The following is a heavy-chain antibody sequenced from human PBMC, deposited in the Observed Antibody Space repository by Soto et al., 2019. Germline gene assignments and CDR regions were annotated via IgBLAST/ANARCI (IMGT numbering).Heavy chain of an antibody. CDR3: ARDSQGELGNYGMDV. D-gene: IGHD7-27*01. CDR1: RYTFTSYA. V-gene: IGHV1-3*01. Sequence: ASVKVSCKASRYTFTSYAMHWVRQAPGQRLEWMGWINAGNGNTKYSQKFQGRVTITRDTSASTAYMELSSLRSEDTAVYYCARDSQGELGNYGMDVWGQGTTVTVSS. CDR2: INAGNGNT. J-gene: IGHJ6*02.